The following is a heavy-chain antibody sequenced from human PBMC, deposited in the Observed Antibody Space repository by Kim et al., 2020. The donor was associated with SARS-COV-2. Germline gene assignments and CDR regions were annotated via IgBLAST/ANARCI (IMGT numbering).Heavy chain of an antibody. V-gene: IGHV4-34*01. J-gene: IGHJ4*02. D-gene: IGHD1-1*01. CDR3: ARGVNWNYVNY. CDR2: T. Sequence: TNYYPSRKSRVTISVDTSKYPFSLKLSAVTAADTAVYYCARGVNWNYVNYWGQGTLVTVSS.